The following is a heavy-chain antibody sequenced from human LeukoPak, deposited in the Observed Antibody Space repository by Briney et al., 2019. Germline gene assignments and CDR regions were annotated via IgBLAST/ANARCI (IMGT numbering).Heavy chain of an antibody. D-gene: IGHD5-12*01. V-gene: IGHV3-30-3*02. J-gene: IGHJ4*02. Sequence: GRSLRLSCAASGLTFSRYAMHWVRQAPGKGLEWVAVISYDGSNKYYADSVKGRFTISRDNSKNTLYLQMNSLRAEDTAVYYCAKTTGGNAYDYIDYWGQGTLVTVSS. CDR3: AKTTGGNAYDYIDY. CDR1: GLTFSRYA. CDR2: ISYDGSNK.